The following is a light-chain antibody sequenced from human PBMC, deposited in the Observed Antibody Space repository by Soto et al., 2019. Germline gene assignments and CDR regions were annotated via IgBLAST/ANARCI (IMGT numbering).Light chain of an antibody. CDR3: SSYTSSSTVI. J-gene: IGLJ2*01. CDR1: SSDIGGYNY. Sequence: QSVLTQPASMSGSPGQSITISCTGTSSDIGGYNYISWYQQLPGKATKFIIYDVRNRPSGVSNLFAASRSGYAASLTISVLQADDEADYYCSSYTSSSTVIFGGGTKLTVL. CDR2: DVR. V-gene: IGLV2-14*01.